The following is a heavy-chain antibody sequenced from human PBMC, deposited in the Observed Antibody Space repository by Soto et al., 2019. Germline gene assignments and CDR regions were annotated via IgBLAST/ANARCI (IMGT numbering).Heavy chain of an antibody. CDR3: ARGPSAHITHYYYYYYGMDV. V-gene: IGHV4-34*01. CDR1: GGSFSGFN. D-gene: IGHD1-20*01. J-gene: IGHJ6*04. CDR2: INHSGST. Sequence: SETLSLTCAVYGGSFSGFNLSWFRKPPGRGLEWIGEINHSGSTNYNPSLKSRVTISVDTSKNQFSLKLSSVTAADTVVYYCARGPSAHITHYYYYYYGMDVWGKGTTVT.